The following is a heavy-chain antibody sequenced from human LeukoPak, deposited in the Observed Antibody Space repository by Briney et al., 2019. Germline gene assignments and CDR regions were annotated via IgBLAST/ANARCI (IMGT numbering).Heavy chain of an antibody. Sequence: GGSLRLSCAASGFTFSSYVMHWVRQAPAKGLDWVAVICYDGSNKYYADSVKGRFTISRDNSKNTLYLQMNSLRAEDTAVYYCARDSSPGYCSGGSCLFDPWGQGTLVTVSS. J-gene: IGHJ5*02. CDR2: ICYDGSNK. D-gene: IGHD2-15*01. CDR1: GFTFSSYV. CDR3: ARDSSPGYCSGGSCLFDP. V-gene: IGHV3-33*08.